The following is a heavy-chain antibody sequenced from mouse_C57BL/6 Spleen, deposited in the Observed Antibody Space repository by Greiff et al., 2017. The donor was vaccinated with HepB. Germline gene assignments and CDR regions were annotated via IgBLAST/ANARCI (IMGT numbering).Heavy chain of an antibody. Sequence: EVKLQESGPGLVKPSQSLSLTCSVTGYSITSGYYWNWIRQFPGNKLEWMGYISYDGSNNYNPSLKNRISITRDTSKNQFFLKLNSVTTEDTATYYCARVGGYLWYFDVWGTGTTVTVSS. CDR3: ARVGGYLWYFDV. V-gene: IGHV3-6*01. D-gene: IGHD2-2*01. J-gene: IGHJ1*03. CDR1: GYSITSGYY. CDR2: ISYDGSN.